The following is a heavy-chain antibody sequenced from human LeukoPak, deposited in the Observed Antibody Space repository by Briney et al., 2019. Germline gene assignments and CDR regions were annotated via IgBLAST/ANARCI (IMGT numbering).Heavy chain of an antibody. CDR1: GFTFSSYA. CDR2: ISGSGGST. Sequence: GGSLRLSCAASGFTFSSYAMSWVRQAPGKGLEWVSAISGSGGSTYYADSVKGRVTISRDNSKNTLYLQMNSLRAEDTAVYYCAKASMVRGVIDYWGQGTLVTVSS. J-gene: IGHJ4*02. CDR3: AKASMVRGVIDY. V-gene: IGHV3-23*01. D-gene: IGHD3-10*01.